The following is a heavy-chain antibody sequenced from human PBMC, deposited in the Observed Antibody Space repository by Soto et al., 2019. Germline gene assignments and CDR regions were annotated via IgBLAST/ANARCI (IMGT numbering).Heavy chain of an antibody. Sequence: GASVKVSCKASGYTFTSYAMHWVRQAPGQRLEWMGWINAGNGNTQYSQKFQGRVTITRDTSASTAYMELSSLRSEDTAVYYCARALSYPYYYYYGMDVWGQGTTVTVSS. CDR2: INAGNGNT. V-gene: IGHV1-3*01. D-gene: IGHD3-16*02. CDR3: ARALSYPYYYYYGMDV. J-gene: IGHJ6*02. CDR1: GYTFTSYA.